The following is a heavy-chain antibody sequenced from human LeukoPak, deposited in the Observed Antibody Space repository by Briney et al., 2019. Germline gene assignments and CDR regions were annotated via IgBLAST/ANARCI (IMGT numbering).Heavy chain of an antibody. V-gene: IGHV3-9*03. D-gene: IGHD6-13*01. CDR3: AKDGNPCSSRWSSFDY. J-gene: IGHJ4*02. CDR2: ISWNSGSI. Sequence: PGGSLRLSCAASGFTFDDYAMHWVRQAPGKGLEWVSGISWNSGSIGYADSVKGRFTISRDNAKNSLYLQMNSLRAEDMALYYCAKDGNPCSSRWSSFDYWGQGTLVTVSS. CDR1: GFTFDDYA.